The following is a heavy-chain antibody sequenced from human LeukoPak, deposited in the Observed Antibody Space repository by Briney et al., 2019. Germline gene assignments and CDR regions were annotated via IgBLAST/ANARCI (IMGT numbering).Heavy chain of an antibody. V-gene: IGHV3-23*01. CDR2: ISGSGGST. Sequence: PGGSLRLSCAASGFTFSSYVMSWVRQAPGKGLEWVTAISGSGGSTYYADSVKGRFTISRDNSKNTLCLQMNSLRAEDTAVYYCAKVSEQLVSTYYFDYWGQGTLVTVSS. J-gene: IGHJ4*02. CDR3: AKVSEQLVSTYYFDY. D-gene: IGHD6-6*01. CDR1: GFTFSSYV.